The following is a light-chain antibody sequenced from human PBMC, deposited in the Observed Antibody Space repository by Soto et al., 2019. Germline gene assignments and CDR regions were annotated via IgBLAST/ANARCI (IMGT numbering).Light chain of an antibody. Sequence: QSVLTQPPSVSRAPGQRVTISCTGSSSSIGAGYDVHWYQQLPGTAPKLLIYGNSNRPSGVPDRFSGSKYGSSASLAITGLHAEDEAHYYCQSYDSSLRGVAFGGGTKLTVL. CDR1: SSSIGAGYD. CDR3: QSYDSSLRGVA. V-gene: IGLV1-40*01. CDR2: GNS. J-gene: IGLJ2*01.